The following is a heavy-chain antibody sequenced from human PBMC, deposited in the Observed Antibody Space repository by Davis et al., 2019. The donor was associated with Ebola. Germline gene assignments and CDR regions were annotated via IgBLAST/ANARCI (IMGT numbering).Heavy chain of an antibody. D-gene: IGHD3-22*01. CDR2: IYYSGST. Sequence: MPSETLSLTCAVSGGSISSSSYYWGWIRQPPGKGLEWIGSIYYSGSTYYNPSLKSRVTISVDTSKNQFSLKLSSVTAADTAVYYCATGYFYDSSGSYYVFWGQGTLVTVSS. J-gene: IGHJ4*02. V-gene: IGHV4-39*07. CDR1: GGSISSSSYY. CDR3: ATGYFYDSSGSYYVF.